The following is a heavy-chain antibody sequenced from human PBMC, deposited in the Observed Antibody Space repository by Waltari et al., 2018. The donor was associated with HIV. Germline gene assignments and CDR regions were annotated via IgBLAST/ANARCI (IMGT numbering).Heavy chain of an antibody. Sequence: QLQLQESGPGLVKPSETLSLTCTVSGGSISSSSYYWGWIRQPPGKGLEGIGSIYYSGSTYYNPSLKSRVTISVDTSKNRFSLKLSSVTAADTAVYYCASSPAHPGGITMIVVVINGNWFDPWGQGTLVTVSS. CDR2: IYYSGST. D-gene: IGHD3-22*01. CDR1: GGSISSSSYY. V-gene: IGHV4-39*01. CDR3: ASSPAHPGGITMIVVVINGNWFDP. J-gene: IGHJ5*02.